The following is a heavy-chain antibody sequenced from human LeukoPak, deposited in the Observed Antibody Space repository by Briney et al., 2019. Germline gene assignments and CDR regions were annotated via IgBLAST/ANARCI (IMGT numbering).Heavy chain of an antibody. CDR2: INSVNNT. J-gene: IGHJ4*02. CDR1: GFTFIA. Sequence: GESLRLSCAASGFTFIAVDWVRQAPGMGLEWVSTINSVNNTYYSESVRGRFTVSRDKSKNTVYLHMNSLRAADTAVYHCAKWFRGSGSDRFYDKWGQGTLVTVSS. V-gene: IGHV3-23*05. CDR3: AKWFRGSGSDRFYDK. D-gene: IGHD3-10*01.